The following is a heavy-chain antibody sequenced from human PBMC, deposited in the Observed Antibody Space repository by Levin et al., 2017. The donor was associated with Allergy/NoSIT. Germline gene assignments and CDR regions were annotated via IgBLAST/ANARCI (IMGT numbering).Heavy chain of an antibody. V-gene: IGHV3-30*18. CDR2: ISYDGNNK. Sequence: RGESLKISCAASGFTFSRYAMHWVRQAPGKGLEWVTLISYDGNNKYYVDSVKGRFTISRDNSKNTLYLQMNSLRAEDTAVYYCAKDGFCSGGSCYPNHFDYWGQGTLVTVSS. CDR1: GFTFSRYA. J-gene: IGHJ4*02. D-gene: IGHD2-15*01. CDR3: AKDGFCSGGSCYPNHFDY.